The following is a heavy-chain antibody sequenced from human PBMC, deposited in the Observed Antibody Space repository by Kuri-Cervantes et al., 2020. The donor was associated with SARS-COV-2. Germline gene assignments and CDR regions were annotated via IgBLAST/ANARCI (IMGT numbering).Heavy chain of an antibody. J-gene: IGHJ6*02. CDR2: IYYSGST. D-gene: IGHD5-18*01. CDR1: GGSISSSSYY. V-gene: IGHV4-39*01. Sequence: GSLRLSCTVSGGSISSSSYYWGWIRQPPGKGLEWIGSIYYSGSTYYNPSPKSRVTISVDTSKNQFSLKLSSVTAADTAVYYCARVVGDTAMGYGMDVWGQGTTVTVSS. CDR3: ARVVGDTAMGYGMDV.